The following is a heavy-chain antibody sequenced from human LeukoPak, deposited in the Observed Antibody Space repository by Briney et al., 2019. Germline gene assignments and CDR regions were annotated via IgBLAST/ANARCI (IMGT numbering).Heavy chain of an antibody. V-gene: IGHV3-23*01. CDR1: GFTFSSYA. D-gene: IGHD3-22*01. CDR3: AKTLDYYDSSGYSP. CDR2: ISGSGGST. J-gene: IGHJ5*02. Sequence: PGGSLRLSCAASGFTFSSYAMSWVRQAPGKGLEWVSAISGSGGSTYYADSEKGRFTISRDNSKNTLYLQMNSLRAEDTAVYYCAKTLDYYDSSGYSPWGQGTLVTVSS.